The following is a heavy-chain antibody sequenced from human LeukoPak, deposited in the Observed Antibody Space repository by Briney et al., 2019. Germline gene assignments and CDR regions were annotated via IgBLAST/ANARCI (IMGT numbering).Heavy chain of an antibody. J-gene: IGHJ4*02. CDR3: GSRRTAMFGVIKGLIDY. V-gene: IGHV4-59*12. Sequence: SETLSLTCTVSGGSISNYHWSWIRQPPGKGLEWIGYIYYSGSTNYNPSLKSRVTISLDTSKNQVSLKLTSVTAADTAVYYCGSRRTAMFGVIKGLIDYWGQGTLVTVSS. CDR2: IYYSGST. D-gene: IGHD3-3*01. CDR1: GGSISNYH.